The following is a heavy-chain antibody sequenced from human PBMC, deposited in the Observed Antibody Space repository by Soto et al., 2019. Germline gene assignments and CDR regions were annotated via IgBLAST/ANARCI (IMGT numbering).Heavy chain of an antibody. CDR2: IKQDGSEK. Sequence: GGSLRLSCAASGFTFSSYWMSWVRQAPGKGLEWVANIKQDGSEKYYVDSVKGRFTISRDNAKNSLYLQMNSLRAEDTAVYYCARDQMDDHYYYYGMDVWGQGTTVTVSS. D-gene: IGHD1-1*01. CDR1: GFTFSSYW. J-gene: IGHJ6*02. V-gene: IGHV3-7*05. CDR3: ARDQMDDHYYYYGMDV.